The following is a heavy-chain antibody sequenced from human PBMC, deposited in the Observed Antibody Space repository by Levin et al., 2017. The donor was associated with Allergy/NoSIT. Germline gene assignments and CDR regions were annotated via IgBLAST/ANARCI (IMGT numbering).Heavy chain of an antibody. Sequence: GSLRLSCTVSGCSISSSSYYWGCIRQPPGKGLEWIGSIYYSGSTYYNPSLKSRATISVDTSKNQFSLKLSSVTAADTAVYYCASDYGDYDTNWYFDLWGRGTLVTVSS. CDR3: ASDYGDYDTNWYFDL. CDR1: GCSISSSSYY. D-gene: IGHD4-17*01. CDR2: IYYSGST. J-gene: IGHJ2*01. V-gene: IGHV4-39*01.